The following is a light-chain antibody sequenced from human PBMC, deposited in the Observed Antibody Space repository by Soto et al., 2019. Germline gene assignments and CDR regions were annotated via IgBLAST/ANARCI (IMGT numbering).Light chain of an antibody. CDR3: HQSGISPLT. J-gene: IGKJ3*01. V-gene: IGKV3-20*01. CDR2: SAS. Sequence: EIVLTQFPGTLSLSPGERATLSCRASQSLHSNFLVWYQQKPGQAPRLLISSASRRAAGIPDRFSGSGSGTDFTLAISRLDPEDCAVFYLHQSGISPLTFGHGTRVDVK. CDR1: QSLHSNF.